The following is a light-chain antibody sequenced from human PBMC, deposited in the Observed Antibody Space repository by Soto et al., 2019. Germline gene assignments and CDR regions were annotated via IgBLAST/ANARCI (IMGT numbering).Light chain of an antibody. J-gene: IGLJ1*01. CDR3: QVWDTSSDQYV. CDR1: NIGSKS. Sequence: SYELTQPRSVSVAPGQTARITCGGNNIGSKSVHWYQQKPGQAPVLVVYDDTDRPSGIPERFSGSNSGNTATLTISRVEGGDEADFYCQVWDTSSDQYVFGTGTKVTVL. V-gene: IGLV3-21*02. CDR2: DDT.